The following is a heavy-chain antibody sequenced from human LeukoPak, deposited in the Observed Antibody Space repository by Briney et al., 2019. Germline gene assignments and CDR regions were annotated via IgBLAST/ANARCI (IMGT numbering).Heavy chain of an antibody. Sequence: ASVKVSCKASGCTFTSYAISWVRQAPGQGLEWMGGIIPIFGTANYAQKFQGRVTITADKSTSTACMELSSLRSEDTAVYYCARADMAVQPVDYWGQGTLVTVSS. CDR2: IIPIFGTA. D-gene: IGHD2-2*01. V-gene: IGHV1-69*06. CDR3: ARADMAVQPVDY. CDR1: GCTFTSYA. J-gene: IGHJ4*02.